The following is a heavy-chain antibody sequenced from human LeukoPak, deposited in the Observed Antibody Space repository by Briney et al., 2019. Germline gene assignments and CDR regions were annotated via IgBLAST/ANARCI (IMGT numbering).Heavy chain of an antibody. Sequence: ASVKVSCKASGYTFTGYYMHWVRHAPGQGLEWMGWINPNSGGTNYAQKFQGRVTITRDTSISTAYMELSRLRSDDTAVYYCARDVVTMVRGVIPWFDPWGQGTLVTVSS. CDR3: ARDVVTMVRGVIPWFDP. CDR2: INPNSGGT. D-gene: IGHD3-10*01. J-gene: IGHJ5*02. V-gene: IGHV1-2*02. CDR1: GYTFTGYY.